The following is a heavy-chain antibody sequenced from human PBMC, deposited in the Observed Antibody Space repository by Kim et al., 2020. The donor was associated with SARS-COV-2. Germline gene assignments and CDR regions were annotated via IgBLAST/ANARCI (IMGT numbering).Heavy chain of an antibody. V-gene: IGHV3-21*01. CDR1: GFTFSSYS. CDR3: ASHLTATAITHRGMN. D-gene: IGHD2-2*02. J-gene: IGHJ4*02. Sequence: GGSLRLSCAASGFTFSSYSMNCVRQAPGKGLEWVSSISSSSSYIYYADSVKGRFTISRDNAKNSLYLQMNSLRAEDTAVYYCASHLTATAITHRGMNWGQGTLVTVSS. CDR2: ISSSSSYI.